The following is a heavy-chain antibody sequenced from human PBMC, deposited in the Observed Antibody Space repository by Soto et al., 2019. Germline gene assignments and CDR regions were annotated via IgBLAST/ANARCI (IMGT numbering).Heavy chain of an antibody. CDR3: AKDNDCTNGVCYSYYYYGMDV. CDR2: ISYDGSNK. V-gene: IGHV3-30*18. D-gene: IGHD2-8*01. J-gene: IGHJ6*02. CDR1: GFTFSSYG. Sequence: PGGSLRLSCAASGFTFSSYGMHWVRQAPGKGLEWVAVISYDGSNKYYADSVKGRFTISRDNSKNTLYLQMNSLRAEDTAVYYCAKDNDCTNGVCYSYYYYGMDVWGRGTTVTVSS.